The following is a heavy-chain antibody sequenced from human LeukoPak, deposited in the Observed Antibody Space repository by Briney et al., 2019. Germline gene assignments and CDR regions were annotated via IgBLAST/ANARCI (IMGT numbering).Heavy chain of an antibody. CDR3: ARDRKGLKQEMATMFGN. V-gene: IGHV1-2*02. J-gene: IGHJ4*02. CDR1: GYTFTDYY. Sequence: ASVKVSCKASGYTFTDYYMHWVRQPPGQGLEWMGWINPNSGGTNYEQRFQGRVAMTRDTSISTAFMELSSLRSEDTAVYYCARDRKGLKQEMATMFGNWGQGTLVTVSS. D-gene: IGHD5-24*01. CDR2: INPNSGGT.